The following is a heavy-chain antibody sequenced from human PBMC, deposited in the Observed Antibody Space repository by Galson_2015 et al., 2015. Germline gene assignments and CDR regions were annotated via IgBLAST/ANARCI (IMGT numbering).Heavy chain of an antibody. Sequence: ETLSLTCSVFGDSISRPCWNWIRQSPGKGLEWIGYMYSSGSSNYNPSLNSRATISFDTSKNQFSLKLTSVTAADTAMYYCARDTGDAKRGFDYGGQGTLVTVSS. J-gene: IGHJ4*02. CDR1: GDSISRPC. CDR3: ARDTGDAKRGFDY. CDR2: MYSSGSS. V-gene: IGHV4-59*11. D-gene: IGHD1-1*01.